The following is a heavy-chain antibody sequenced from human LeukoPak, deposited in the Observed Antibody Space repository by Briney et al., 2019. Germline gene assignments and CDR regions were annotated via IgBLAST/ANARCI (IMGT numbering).Heavy chain of an antibody. V-gene: IGHV1-2*02. Sequence: RASVKVSCKASGYTFTGYYMHWVRQAPGQGLEWMGWINPNSGGTNYAQKFQGRVTMTRDTSISTAYMELSRLRSDDTAVYYCARVRVVATSWFDPWGQGTLVTVSS. CDR2: INPNSGGT. CDR3: ARVRVVATSWFDP. CDR1: GYTFTGYY. J-gene: IGHJ5*02. D-gene: IGHD3-22*01.